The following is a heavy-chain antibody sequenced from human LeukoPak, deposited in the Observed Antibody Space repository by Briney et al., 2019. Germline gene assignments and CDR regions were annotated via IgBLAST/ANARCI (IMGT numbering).Heavy chain of an antibody. J-gene: IGHJ6*02. V-gene: IGHV4-4*07. CDR1: GGSISSYY. CDR2: IYTSGST. CDR3: ARDSGTGRNYYYGMDV. Sequence: PSETLSLTCTVSGGSISSYYWSWLRQPAGKGLEWIGRIYTSGSTNYNPSLKSRVTMSVDTSKNQFSLKLSSVTAADTAVYYRARDSGTGRNYYYGMDVWGQGTTVTVSS. D-gene: IGHD1-26*01.